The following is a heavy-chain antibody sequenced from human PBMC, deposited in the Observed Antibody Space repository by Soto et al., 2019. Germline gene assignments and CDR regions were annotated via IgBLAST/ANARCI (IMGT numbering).Heavy chain of an antibody. V-gene: IGHV5-51*01. CDR1: GYSFTSYW. J-gene: IGHJ4*02. CDR3: ARHVRRQRDQLWLSLDY. Sequence: PGASLKISCKGSGYSFTSYWIGWVRQMPGKGLEWMGIIYPGDSDTRYSPSFQGQVTISADKSISTAYLQWSSLKASDTAMYYCARHVRRQRDQLWLSLDYWGQGTLVTVSS. D-gene: IGHD5-18*01. CDR2: IYPGDSDT.